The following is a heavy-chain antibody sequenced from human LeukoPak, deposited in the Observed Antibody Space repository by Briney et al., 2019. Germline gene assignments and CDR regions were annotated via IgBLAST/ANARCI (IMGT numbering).Heavy chain of an antibody. J-gene: IGHJ4*02. Sequence: ASVKVSCKASGFTFTSYRISWVRQAPGQGLEWMGRISVYNGDTNYAQKFQGRITMTTDTSTSTAYMELRSLRSDEMALYYCAAEQDYYFDYWGQGTLVSVSS. V-gene: IGHV1-18*03. CDR3: AAEQDYYFDY. CDR2: ISVYNGDT. CDR1: GFTFTSYR. D-gene: IGHD3/OR15-3a*01.